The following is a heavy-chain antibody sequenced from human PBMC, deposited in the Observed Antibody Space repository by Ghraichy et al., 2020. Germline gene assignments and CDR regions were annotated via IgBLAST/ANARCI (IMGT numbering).Heavy chain of an antibody. Sequence: ASVKVSCKASGYTFTSYYMHWVRQAPGQGLEWMGIINPSGGSTSYAQKFQGRVTMTRDTSTSTVYMELRSLRSEDTAVYYCASNKQGFDWLFYTLDYWGQGTLVTVSS. CDR3: ASNKQGFDWLFYTLDY. CDR2: INPSGGST. J-gene: IGHJ4*02. D-gene: IGHD3-9*01. CDR1: GYTFTSYY. V-gene: IGHV1-46*01.